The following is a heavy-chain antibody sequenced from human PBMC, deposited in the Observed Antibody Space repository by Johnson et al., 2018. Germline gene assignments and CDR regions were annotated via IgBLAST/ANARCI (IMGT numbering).Heavy chain of an antibody. D-gene: IGHD6-19*01. CDR2: IKSISDGGTT. J-gene: IGHJ4*02. CDR1: GFTLSSSW. V-gene: IGHV3-15*07. CDR3: TTWAD. Sequence: VQLVQSGGGLVKPGGSLRLSCEVSGFTLSSSWMNWVRQAPGRGLEWVGHIKSISDGGTTNYAAPVKGRFTISIDDSKNTLYLQMNSPKSEDTALYYCTTWADWGQGSLVTVSS.